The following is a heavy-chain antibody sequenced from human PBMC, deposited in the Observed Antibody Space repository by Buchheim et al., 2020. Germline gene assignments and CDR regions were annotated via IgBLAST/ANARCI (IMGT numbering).Heavy chain of an antibody. CDR3: ARGRAESVWSGYVLNYYYGMDV. D-gene: IGHD3-3*01. J-gene: IGHJ6*02. V-gene: IGHV1-2*04. Sequence: QVQLVQSGAEVKKPGASVKVSCKASGYTFTGYYMHWVRQAPGQGLEWMGWINPNSGGTNYAQQFQGWVTMTRDTSISTAYMELSRLRSDDTAVYYCARGRAESVWSGYVLNYYYGMDVWGQGTT. CDR2: INPNSGGT. CDR1: GYTFTGYY.